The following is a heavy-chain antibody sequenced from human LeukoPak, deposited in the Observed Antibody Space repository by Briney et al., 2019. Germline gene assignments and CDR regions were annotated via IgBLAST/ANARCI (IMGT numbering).Heavy chain of an antibody. D-gene: IGHD6-13*01. CDR3: ARGLMMAVAGRGEFHY. CDR2: MSYKYSGST. Sequence: SETLSLTCTVSGSSISSSSYYWGWIRQPPGKGLEWIGSMSYKYSGSTYYNPSLKSRVTISVDTSKNQFSLRLSSVTAADTAVYYCARGLMMAVAGRGEFHYWGQGTLVTVSS. CDR1: GSSISSSSYY. V-gene: IGHV4-39*01. J-gene: IGHJ4*02.